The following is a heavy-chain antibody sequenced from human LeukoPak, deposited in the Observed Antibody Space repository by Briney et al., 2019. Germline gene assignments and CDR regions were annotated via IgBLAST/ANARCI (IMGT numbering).Heavy chain of an antibody. V-gene: IGHV7-4-1*02. J-gene: IGHJ4*02. Sequence: ASVKVSCKASGYTFTNYAMNWVRQAPGQGLEWMGWIHPNTGNPTYAQGFTGRFVFSLDTSVSTAYLQISSLKAEDTAVYYCARDRVLLWFGESYYFDYWGQGTLVTVSS. D-gene: IGHD3-10*01. CDR3: ARDRVLLWFGESYYFDY. CDR1: GYTFTNYA. CDR2: IHPNTGNP.